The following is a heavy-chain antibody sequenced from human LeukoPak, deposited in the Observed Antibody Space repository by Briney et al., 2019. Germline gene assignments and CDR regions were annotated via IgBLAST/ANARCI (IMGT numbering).Heavy chain of an antibody. CDR3: ATLDSTKSVL. CDR1: GFRFGRDW. Sequence: TGGSLRLSCVASGFRFGRDWISWVRQAPGKGLEWVACVKQDGTEKNYVVSVWGRFTVSVDNGKNSLYLQMNSLRAEDTAKYYCATLDSTKSVLWGRGTAAIVSS. V-gene: IGHV3-7*01. D-gene: IGHD2-2*01. CDR2: VKQDGTEK. J-gene: IGHJ1*01.